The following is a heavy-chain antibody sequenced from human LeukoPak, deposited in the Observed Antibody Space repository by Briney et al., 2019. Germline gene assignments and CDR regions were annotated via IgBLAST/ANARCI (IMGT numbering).Heavy chain of an antibody. Sequence: GGSLRLSCAASGFTFSSYAMSWVRQAPGKGLEWVSAISGSGGSTYYADSVKGRFTISRDNSKNTLYLQMNSLRAEDTAVYYCAKEGYCSGGSCGFSQGMDVWDQGTTVTVSS. J-gene: IGHJ6*02. V-gene: IGHV3-23*01. CDR1: GFTFSSYA. D-gene: IGHD2-15*01. CDR3: AKEGYCSGGSCGFSQGMDV. CDR2: ISGSGGST.